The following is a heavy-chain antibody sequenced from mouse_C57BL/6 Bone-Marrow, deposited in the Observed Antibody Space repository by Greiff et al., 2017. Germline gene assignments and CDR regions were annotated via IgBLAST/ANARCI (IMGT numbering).Heavy chain of an antibody. CDR2: IDPENGDT. CDR1: GFNIKDDY. CDR3: TTGPYFDY. D-gene: IGHD3-1*01. J-gene: IGHJ2*01. V-gene: IGHV14-4*01. Sequence: VQLQQSGAELVRPGASVKLSCTASGFNIKDDYMHWVKQRPEQGLEWIGWIDPENGDTEYASKFQGKATITADTSSITAYLQLSSLTSEDTAVYYCTTGPYFDYWGQGTTLTVSS.